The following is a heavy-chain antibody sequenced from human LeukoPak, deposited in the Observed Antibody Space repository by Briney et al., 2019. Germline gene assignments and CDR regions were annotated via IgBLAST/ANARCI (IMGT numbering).Heavy chain of an antibody. CDR1: GGSISSYY. CDR3: ARGHNTPYSYGYAVINNWFDP. V-gene: IGHV4-4*07. CDR2: IYTSGST. D-gene: IGHD5-18*01. J-gene: IGHJ5*02. Sequence: PSETLSLTCTVSGGSISSYYWSWIRQPAGKGLEGIGRIYTSGSTNYNPSLKSRVTMSVDTSKNQFSLKLSSVTAADTAVYYCARGHNTPYSYGYAVINNWFDPWAREPWSPSPQ.